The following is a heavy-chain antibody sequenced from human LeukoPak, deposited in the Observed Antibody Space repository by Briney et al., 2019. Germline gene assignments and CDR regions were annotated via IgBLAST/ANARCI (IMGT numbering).Heavy chain of an antibody. CDR3: ARKWQGLHHFDY. J-gene: IGHJ4*02. CDR1: GYSISSGYY. Sequence: SETLSLTCTVSGYSISSGYYWGWIRQPPGKGLEWIGSIYHSGSTYYNPSLKSRVTISVDTSKNQFSLKLSSVTASDRAVYYCARKWQGLHHFDYWGQGTLVTVSS. V-gene: IGHV4-38-2*02. CDR2: IYHSGST. D-gene: IGHD2-8*01.